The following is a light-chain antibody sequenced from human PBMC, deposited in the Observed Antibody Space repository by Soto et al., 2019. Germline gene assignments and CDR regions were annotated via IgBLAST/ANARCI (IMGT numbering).Light chain of an antibody. CDR2: GTS. CDR3: PPLNDWPRT. J-gene: IGKJ1*01. V-gene: IGKV3-15*01. Sequence: EVVMTQSPSTLSVSPGESATLSCRASQSVGSNLAWYQQTPGQPPRLLLYGTSTRATGIPARISGSGSGTEFPLTLSGLQFEDFSVYYCPPLNDWPRTFGLRYKVEI. CDR1: QSVGSN.